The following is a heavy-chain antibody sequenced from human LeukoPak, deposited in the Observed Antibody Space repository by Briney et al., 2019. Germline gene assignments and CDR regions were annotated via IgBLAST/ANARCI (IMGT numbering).Heavy chain of an antibody. J-gene: IGHJ4*02. V-gene: IGHV3-53*01. D-gene: IGHD1-14*01. CDR1: GVAVGSNH. CDR2: IYSGGAI. Sequence: GGSLRLSCVASGVAVGSNHMSWVRQAPGKGLEWVSLIYSGGAIRYADSVKGRFTISRDSSKNTLFLQMNDLTVEDTARYYCARRPGNWGQGILVTVSS. CDR3: ARRPGN.